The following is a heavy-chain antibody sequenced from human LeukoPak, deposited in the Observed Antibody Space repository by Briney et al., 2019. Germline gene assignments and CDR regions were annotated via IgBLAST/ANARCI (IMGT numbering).Heavy chain of an antibody. V-gene: IGHV3-23*01. CDR3: AIMHPYYDGNGYWVQ. CDR2: INTSGGST. CDR1: GFIFSSYA. J-gene: IGHJ4*02. D-gene: IGHD3-22*01. Sequence: AGGSLRLSCAASGFIFSSYAMSWVRQAPGKGLEWVSGINTSGGSTAYADSVKGRFTISRDNPRNTLYMQMNSLRAEDTALYYCAIMHPYYDGNGYWVQWGQGTLVTVSP.